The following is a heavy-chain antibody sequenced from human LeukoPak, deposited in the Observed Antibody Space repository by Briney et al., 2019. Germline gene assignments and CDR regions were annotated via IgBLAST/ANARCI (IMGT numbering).Heavy chain of an antibody. D-gene: IGHD3-3*01. V-gene: IGHV4-39*07. J-gene: IGHJ4*02. CDR2: IYYSGST. Sequence: PSETLSLTCTVSGGSISSSSYYWGWIRQPPGKGLEWIGSIYYSGSTYYNPSLKSRVTISVDTSKNQFSLKLSSVTAADTAVYYCARGSGYYQGEDYWGQGTLVTVSS. CDR3: ARGSGYYQGEDY. CDR1: GGSISSSSYY.